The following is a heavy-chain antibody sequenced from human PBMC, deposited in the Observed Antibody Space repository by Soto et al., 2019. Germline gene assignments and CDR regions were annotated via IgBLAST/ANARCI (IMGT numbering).Heavy chain of an antibody. V-gene: IGHV3-23*01. CDR2: ISGSGGST. Sequence: GGSLRLSCTASGFTFSSYAMSWVRQAPGKGLEWVSAISGSGGSTYYADSVKGRFTISRENSKNTLYLQMNSLRAEDTAVYYCAKRAEGGIAAADPYYYYYGMDVWGQGTTVTVSS. J-gene: IGHJ6*02. CDR1: GFTFSSYA. CDR3: AKRAEGGIAAADPYYYYYGMDV. D-gene: IGHD6-13*01.